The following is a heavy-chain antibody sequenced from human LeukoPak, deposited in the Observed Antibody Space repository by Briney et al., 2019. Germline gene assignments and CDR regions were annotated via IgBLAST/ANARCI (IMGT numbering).Heavy chain of an antibody. CDR1: GFTFSTHS. CDR3: VKFVGAKGY. V-gene: IGHV3-23*01. CDR2: ITNSGGGT. Sequence: GGSLRLSCAVSGFTFSTHSMSWVRQAPGKGLEWVSAITNSGGGTYYADSVKGRFTISRDNSKNTLYLQMNSLKAEDTAVYYCVKFVGAKGYWGQGTLVTVSS. J-gene: IGHJ4*02. D-gene: IGHD1-26*01.